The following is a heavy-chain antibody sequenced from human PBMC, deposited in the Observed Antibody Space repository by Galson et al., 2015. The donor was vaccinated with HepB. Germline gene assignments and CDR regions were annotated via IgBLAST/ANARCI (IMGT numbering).Heavy chain of an antibody. J-gene: IGHJ3*02. D-gene: IGHD6-13*01. CDR1: GFTFSSYW. CDR3: ARVGIAAADDAFDI. CDR2: IKQDGSEK. Sequence: SLRLSCAASGFTFSSYWMSWVRQAPGKGLEWVANIKQDGSEKYYVDSVKGRFTISRDNAKNSLYLQMNSLRAEDTAVYYCARVGIAAADDAFDIWGQGTMVTVSS. V-gene: IGHV3-7*01.